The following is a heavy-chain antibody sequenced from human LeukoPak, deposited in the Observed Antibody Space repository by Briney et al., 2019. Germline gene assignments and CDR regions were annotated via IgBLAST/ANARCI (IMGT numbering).Heavy chain of an antibody. CDR1: GDSITTNSYW. CDR2: IYRFGNT. V-gene: IGHV4-61*05. Sequence: PSETLSLTCSLSGDSITTNSYWWGWIRQPPGKGLEWIGYIYRFGNTDYNPSLMRRVTISLDTSKKQLSLNLTSVTAADTAVYYCAGRGQRYFRDWGQGTLVTVSS. J-gene: IGHJ1*01. CDR3: AGRGQRYFRD.